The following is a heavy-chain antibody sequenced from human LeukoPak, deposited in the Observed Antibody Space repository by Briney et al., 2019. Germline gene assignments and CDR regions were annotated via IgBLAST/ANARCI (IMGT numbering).Heavy chain of an antibody. Sequence: PGGSLRLSCAASGFTFSSYEMNWVRQAPGKGLEWVSYISSSGSTIYYADSVKGRFTISRDNAKNSLYLQMNSLRAEDTAVYYCAKASPTYYYDSSGALDYWGQGTLVTVSS. CDR1: GFTFSSYE. J-gene: IGHJ4*02. CDR2: ISSSGSTI. CDR3: AKASPTYYYDSSGALDY. V-gene: IGHV3-48*03. D-gene: IGHD3-22*01.